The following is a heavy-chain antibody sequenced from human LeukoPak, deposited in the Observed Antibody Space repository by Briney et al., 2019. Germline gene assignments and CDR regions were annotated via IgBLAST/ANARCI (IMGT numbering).Heavy chain of an antibody. V-gene: IGHV3-49*03. D-gene: IGHD3-3*01. CDR1: GFTFVDHA. CDR3: ARDFCDLDYYFYYMDV. J-gene: IGHJ6*03. Sequence: PGRSLRLSCTASGFTFVDHAMSWIRQAPGKGLEWVGFIRSKPYGGTTQYAASVKGRFTISRDDSKSIAYLQMNSLRTEDTAVYYFARDFCDLDYYFYYMDVWGKGTTVTVSS. CDR2: IRSKPYGGTT.